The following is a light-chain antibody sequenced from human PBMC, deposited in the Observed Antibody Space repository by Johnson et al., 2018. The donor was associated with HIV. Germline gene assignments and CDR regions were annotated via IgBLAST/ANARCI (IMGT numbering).Light chain of an antibody. Sequence: QSMLTQPPSVSAAPGQKVTISCSGSSSNIGNNYISWYQQFPGTAPKLLIYENNKRPSGIPDRFSGSKSGTSATLAITGLQPGDEADYYCGTWDNSLSTGGVFGTGTKVTVL. CDR1: SSNIGNNY. CDR2: ENN. CDR3: GTWDNSLSTGGV. V-gene: IGLV1-51*02. J-gene: IGLJ1*01.